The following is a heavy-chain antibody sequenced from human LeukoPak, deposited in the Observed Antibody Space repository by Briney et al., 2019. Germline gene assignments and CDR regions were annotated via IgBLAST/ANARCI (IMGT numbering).Heavy chain of an antibody. Sequence: GGSLRLSCAASGFTFSGYWMIWVRQAPGKGLEWVANIKQDGSEKYYVDSVKGRFTISRDNAKNSLYLQMKSLRAEDTAVYYCARDPRIVGATQDDYWGQGTLVTVSS. D-gene: IGHD1-26*01. CDR1: GFTFSGYW. V-gene: IGHV3-7*01. CDR2: IKQDGSEK. J-gene: IGHJ4*02. CDR3: ARDPRIVGATQDDY.